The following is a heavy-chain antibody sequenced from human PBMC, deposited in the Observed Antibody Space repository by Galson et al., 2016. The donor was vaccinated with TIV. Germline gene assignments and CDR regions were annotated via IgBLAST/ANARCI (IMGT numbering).Heavy chain of an antibody. D-gene: IGHD2-15*01. CDR1: GNAFTAYY. CDR3: VCGTIFRPNCFDP. Sequence: SVKVSCKASGNAFTAYYIHWARQAPGQGLEWMGWINPNNGVTKNAQKCQGRVTITRDMSIRTAYMELAGLRYDDTAVYYCVCGTIFRPNCFDPWGQGTLVTVSS. CDR2: INPNNGVT. V-gene: IGHV1-2*02. J-gene: IGHJ5*02.